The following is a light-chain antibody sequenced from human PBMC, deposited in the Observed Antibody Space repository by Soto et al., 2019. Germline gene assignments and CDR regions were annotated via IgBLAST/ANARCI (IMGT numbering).Light chain of an antibody. V-gene: IGKV3-20*01. CDR3: QQYSSSPPEFT. J-gene: IGKJ3*01. CDR1: QSISSSY. CDR2: GAS. Sequence: EIVLTQSPGTLSLSPGERATLSCRASQSISSSYLAWYQQRPGQGPRLLIFGASYRATGIPGRFSGSGSGTDYTLTISSLEPEDFAAYYCQQYSSSPPEFTFGPGTRVDSK.